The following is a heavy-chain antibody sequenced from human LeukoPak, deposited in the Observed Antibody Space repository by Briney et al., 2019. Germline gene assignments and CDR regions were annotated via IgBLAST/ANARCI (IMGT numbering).Heavy chain of an antibody. J-gene: IGHJ4*02. D-gene: IGHD2-15*01. V-gene: IGHV3-66*01. CDR3: AKDFCSGGSCYSLNY. Sequence: GGSLRLSCAASGFTVSSNYMSWVRQAPGKGLEWVSVIYSGGSTYYADSVKGRFTISRDNSKNTLYLQMNSLRAEDTAVYYCAKDFCSGGSCYSLNYWGQGTLVTVSS. CDR2: IYSGGST. CDR1: GFTVSSNY.